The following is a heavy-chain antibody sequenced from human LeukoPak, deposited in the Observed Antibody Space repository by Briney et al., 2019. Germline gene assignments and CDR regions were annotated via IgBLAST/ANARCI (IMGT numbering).Heavy chain of an antibody. V-gene: IGHV4-39*01. CDR1: GGSTSSSSFY. CDR2: ISYSGRT. CDR3: ARLRAYYYDSSGYYNFDF. Sequence: SETLSLTCTVSGGSTSSSSFYWGWIRQPPGKGLECIGRISYSGRTYYNPSLQSRVTISVDTSKNQFSLRLSSVTTADTAVYYCARLRAYYYDSSGYYNFDFWGQGTLVTVSS. D-gene: IGHD3-22*01. J-gene: IGHJ4*02.